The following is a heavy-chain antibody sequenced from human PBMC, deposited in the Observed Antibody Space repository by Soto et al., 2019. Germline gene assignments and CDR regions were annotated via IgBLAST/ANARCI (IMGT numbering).Heavy chain of an antibody. Sequence: GGSLRLSCAASGFTFSSYAMSWVRQAPGKGLEWVSAISGSGGSTYYADSVKGRFTISRDNSKNTLYLQMNSLRAEDTAVYYCAKDVLRYFDWPIPIDYWGQGTLVTVSS. D-gene: IGHD3-9*01. V-gene: IGHV3-23*01. CDR2: ISGSGGST. J-gene: IGHJ4*02. CDR3: AKDVLRYFDWPIPIDY. CDR1: GFTFSSYA.